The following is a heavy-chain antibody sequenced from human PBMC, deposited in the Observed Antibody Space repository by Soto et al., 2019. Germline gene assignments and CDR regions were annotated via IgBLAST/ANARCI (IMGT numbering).Heavy chain of an antibody. D-gene: IGHD4-17*01. Sequence: SETLSLTCTVSGGSISSGGYYWSWIRQHPGKGLEWIGYIYYSGSTYYNPSLKSRVTISVDTSKNQFSLKLSSVTAADTAVYYCARTVWGTVTTGSWFDPWGQGTLVTGSS. CDR1: GGSISSGGYY. V-gene: IGHV4-31*03. J-gene: IGHJ5*02. CDR2: IYYSGST. CDR3: ARTVWGTVTTGSWFDP.